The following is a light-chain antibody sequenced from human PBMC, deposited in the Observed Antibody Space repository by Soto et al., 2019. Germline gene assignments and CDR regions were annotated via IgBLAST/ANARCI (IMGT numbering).Light chain of an antibody. CDR1: SSDVGAYNY. Sequence: QSALTQPASVSGSPGQSITISCTGSSSDVGAYNYVSWYRQYPGKAPQVIIYEVSDRPSGISNRFSGSKSGNTASLTISGLQAEDEADHYCSSYASDITHVFGGGTKLTVL. CDR2: EVS. CDR3: SSYASDITHV. V-gene: IGLV2-14*01. J-gene: IGLJ3*02.